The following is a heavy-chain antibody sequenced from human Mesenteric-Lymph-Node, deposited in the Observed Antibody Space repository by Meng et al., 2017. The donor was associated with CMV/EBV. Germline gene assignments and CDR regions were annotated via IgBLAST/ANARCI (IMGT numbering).Heavy chain of an antibody. CDR3: ARAGQYYYDSSGFYYEGWALDY. J-gene: IGHJ4*02. V-gene: IGHV6-1*01. Sequence: SCAISGDSVSSHSAAWNWIRQSPSRGLEWLGRTYYRSKWYNDYAVSVKSRITINPDTPKNQFSLQLNSVTPEDTAVYFCARAGQYYYDSSGFYYEGWALDYWGQGSLVTVSS. CDR1: GDSVSSHSAA. D-gene: IGHD3-22*01. CDR2: TYYRSKWYN.